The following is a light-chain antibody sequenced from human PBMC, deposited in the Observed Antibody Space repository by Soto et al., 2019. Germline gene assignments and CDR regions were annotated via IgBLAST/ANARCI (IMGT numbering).Light chain of an antibody. CDR1: QAISTW. CDR2: SAS. Sequence: DIQMTQSPSSVSASVGDRVTITCRASQAISTWLAWYQQNPGKAPKLLIYSASNLQSGGPSRFSSSGSGTDFTLTISSLQPEDFATHYCQQANSFPRTFGQGTKVEIK. CDR3: QQANSFPRT. V-gene: IGKV1D-12*01. J-gene: IGKJ1*01.